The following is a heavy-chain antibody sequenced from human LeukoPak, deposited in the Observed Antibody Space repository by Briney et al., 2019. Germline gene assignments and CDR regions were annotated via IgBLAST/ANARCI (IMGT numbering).Heavy chain of an antibody. V-gene: IGHV1-8*01. CDR1: GYTFTSYD. J-gene: IGHJ4*02. CDR2: MNPNSGNT. CDR3: ARGVLLWFGELPYFDY. Sequence: ASVNVSCKASGYTFTSYDINWVRQATGQGLEWMGWMNPNSGNTGYAQKFQGRVTMTRNTSISTAYMELSSLRSEDTAVYYCARGVLLWFGELPYFDYWGQGTLVTVSS. D-gene: IGHD3-10*01.